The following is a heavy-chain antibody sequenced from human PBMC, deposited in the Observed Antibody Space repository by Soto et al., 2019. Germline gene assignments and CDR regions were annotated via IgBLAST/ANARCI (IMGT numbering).Heavy chain of an antibody. J-gene: IGHJ4*02. Sequence: LRLSCAASGFTFGHFALHWVRQAPGKGLEWVAVVSYDGAKTFYADSLRGRFSISRDNSKNILFLDMTNLTAEDTAIYYCATYHPFQYWGQGTLVTVSS. V-gene: IGHV3-30-3*01. D-gene: IGHD2-21*01. CDR2: VSYDGAKT. CDR3: ATYHPFQY. CDR1: GFTFGHFA.